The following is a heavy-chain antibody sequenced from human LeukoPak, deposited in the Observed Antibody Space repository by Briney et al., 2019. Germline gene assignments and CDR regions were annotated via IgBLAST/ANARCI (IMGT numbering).Heavy chain of an antibody. Sequence: GGSLRLSXAASGFTFSSYGMHWVRQAPGKGLEWVAVIWYDGSNKYYADSVKGRFTISRDNSKNTLYLQMNSLRAEDTAVYYCAKDHGTNHHYHYLEVRGKGTQV. CDR2: IWYDGSNK. V-gene: IGHV3-33*06. CDR3: AKDHGTNHHYHYLEV. D-gene: IGHD1-14*01. J-gene: IGHJ6*03. CDR1: GFTFSSYG.